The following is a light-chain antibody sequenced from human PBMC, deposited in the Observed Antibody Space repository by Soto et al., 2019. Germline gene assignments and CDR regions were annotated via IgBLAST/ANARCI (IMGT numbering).Light chain of an antibody. Sequence: QSALAHPASLSASPGQSITISCTGSSSDIGGYNYVSWYQQHPDKAPKLMIYEVSNRPSGVSDRFSGSKSGNTASLTIAGLRPEDEADYYCSSYTTSSTLVFGTGTKVTVL. J-gene: IGLJ1*01. CDR2: EVS. CDR3: SSYTTSSTLV. CDR1: SSDIGGYNY. V-gene: IGLV2-14*01.